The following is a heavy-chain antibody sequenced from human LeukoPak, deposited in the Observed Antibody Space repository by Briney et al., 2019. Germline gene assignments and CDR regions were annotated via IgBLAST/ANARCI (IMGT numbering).Heavy chain of an antibody. Sequence: GASVNVSCKASGYTFTNYGITWVRQAPGQGLEWMGWISAYNANTNYAQNLQGRVTMTTDTSTSTAYMELRSLRSDDTAVYFCARDYYSGSYYGDYWGQGTLVTVSS. CDR3: ARDYYSGSYYGDY. CDR2: ISAYNANT. CDR1: GYTFTNYG. D-gene: IGHD1-26*01. V-gene: IGHV1-18*01. J-gene: IGHJ4*02.